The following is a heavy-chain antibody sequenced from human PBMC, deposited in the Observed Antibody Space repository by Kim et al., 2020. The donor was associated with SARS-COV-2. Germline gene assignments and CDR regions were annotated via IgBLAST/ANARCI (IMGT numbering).Heavy chain of an antibody. CDR3: ARDLDCSSTSCLGWFDP. CDR1: GFTFSSYG. D-gene: IGHD2-2*01. CDR2: IWYDGSNK. J-gene: IGHJ5*02. Sequence: GGSLRLSCAASGFTFSSYGMHWVRQAPGKGLEWVAVIWYDGSNKYYADSVKGRFTISRDNSKNTLYLQMNSLRAEDTAVYYCARDLDCSSTSCLGWFDPWGQGTLVTVSS. V-gene: IGHV3-33*01.